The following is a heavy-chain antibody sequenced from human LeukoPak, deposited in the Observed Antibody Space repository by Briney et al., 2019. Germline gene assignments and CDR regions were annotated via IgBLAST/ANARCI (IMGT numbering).Heavy chain of an antibody. D-gene: IGHD1-26*01. CDR2: INHSGST. CDR1: GGSFSAYY. Sequence: EASETLSLTCAVYGGSFSAYYWNWIRQPPGKGLEWIGEINHSGSTNYNSSLKSRVTISVDTSKNQFSLNLSSVTAADTAVYYCARRSGNYLTYYYYYYMDVWGKGTTVTISS. V-gene: IGHV4-34*01. CDR3: ARRSGNYLTYYYYYYMDV. J-gene: IGHJ6*03.